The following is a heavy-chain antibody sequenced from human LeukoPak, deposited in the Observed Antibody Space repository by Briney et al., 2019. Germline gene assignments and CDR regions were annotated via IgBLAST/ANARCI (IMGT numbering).Heavy chain of an antibody. J-gene: IGHJ4*02. CDR2: ISSSSSTI. CDR1: GFTFSSYA. Sequence: TGGSLRLSCAASGFTFSSYAMSWVRQAPGKGLEWVSYISSSSSTIYYADSVKGRFTISRDNAKNSVYLQMNSLRAEDTALYYCARDYFDYWGQGTLVIVSS. V-gene: IGHV3-48*04. CDR3: ARDYFDY.